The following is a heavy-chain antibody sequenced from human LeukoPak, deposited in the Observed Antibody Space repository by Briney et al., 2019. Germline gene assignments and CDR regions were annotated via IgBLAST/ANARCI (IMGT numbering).Heavy chain of an antibody. D-gene: IGHD2-2*01. CDR2: IQYNGSP. V-gene: IGHV4-59*01. CDR3: ARDSGLGYCSTTSCSYGLDV. CDR1: DGSISNYY. Sequence: SETLSLTCSVSDGSISNYYWHCIRQPPGKGLEWIGNIQYNGSPNFNPSLKSRVTVSVDTYKRLVCVKLRSVTAADTAVYYCARDSGLGYCSTTSCSYGLDVWGQGTTVFVS. J-gene: IGHJ6*02.